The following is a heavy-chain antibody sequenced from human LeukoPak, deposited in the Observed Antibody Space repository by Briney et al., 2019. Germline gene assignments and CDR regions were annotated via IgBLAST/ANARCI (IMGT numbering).Heavy chain of an antibody. Sequence: ASVKVSCKASGYSFTGYDIQWVRQAPGQGLEWMGWISPNSGGTNYAQKFQGRDTMTRDTSISTAYMELSRLRSDDTAIYYCARDSSEGYLDYWGQGTLVTVSS. CDR1: GYSFTGYD. CDR3: ARDSSEGYLDY. CDR2: ISPNSGGT. D-gene: IGHD1-26*01. J-gene: IGHJ4*02. V-gene: IGHV1-2*02.